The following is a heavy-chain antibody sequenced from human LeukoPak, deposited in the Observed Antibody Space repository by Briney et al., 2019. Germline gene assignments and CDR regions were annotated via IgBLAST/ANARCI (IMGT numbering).Heavy chain of an antibody. CDR2: IYHSWST. CDR3: ARVATAPGTRSYYYYYYYMDV. J-gene: IGHJ6*03. Sequence: SETLSLTCTVSGDSISSDNYYWGWIRQPPRKGLQWIGNIYHSWSTYYNPSLKSRVTISLDTSKNQFSLKLTSVTAADTAVYYCARVATAPGTRSYYYYYYYMDVWGKGTTVTVSS. V-gene: IGHV4-39*07. CDR1: GDSISSDNYY. D-gene: IGHD6-13*01.